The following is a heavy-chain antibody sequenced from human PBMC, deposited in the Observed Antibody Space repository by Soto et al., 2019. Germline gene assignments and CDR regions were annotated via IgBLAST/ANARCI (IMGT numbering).Heavy chain of an antibody. D-gene: IGHD3-3*01. CDR1: GGSISSSSYY. CDR2: IYYSGST. CDR3: ARPGYYDFWSGSRDVDAFDI. J-gene: IGHJ3*02. V-gene: IGHV4-39*01. Sequence: SETLSLTCTVSGGSISSSSYYWGWIRQPPGKGLEWIGSIYYSGSTYYNPSLKSRVTISVDTSKNQFSLKLSSVTAADTAVYYCARPGYYDFWSGSRDVDAFDIWGQGTMVTVSS.